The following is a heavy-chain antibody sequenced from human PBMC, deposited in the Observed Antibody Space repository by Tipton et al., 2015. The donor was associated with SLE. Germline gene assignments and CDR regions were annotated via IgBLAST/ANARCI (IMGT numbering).Heavy chain of an antibody. CDR1: GGSISSGYY. Sequence: GLVKPSETLSLTCTVSGGSISSGYYWGWIRQPPGKGLEWIGSIYHSGSTYYNPSLKSRVTISVDTSKNQFSLKLSSVTAADTAVYYCAREGIATDWGQGTLVTVSS. J-gene: IGHJ4*02. V-gene: IGHV4-38-2*02. D-gene: IGHD6-13*01. CDR2: IYHSGST. CDR3: AREGIATD.